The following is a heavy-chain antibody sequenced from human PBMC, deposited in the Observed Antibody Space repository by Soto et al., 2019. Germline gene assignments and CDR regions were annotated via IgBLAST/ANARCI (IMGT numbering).Heavy chain of an antibody. Sequence: QITLKESGPTLVKPTQTLTLTCTFSGFSLSTSGVGVGWIRQPPGKALEWLALIYWNDDKRYSPSLNSRLTITKDTSKNQVVLTMTNMDPVDTATYYCARQYYDFWSGYYRGYYFDYWGQGTLVTVSS. CDR1: GFSLSTSGVG. CDR2: IYWNDDK. V-gene: IGHV2-5*01. CDR3: ARQYYDFWSGYYRGYYFDY. D-gene: IGHD3-3*01. J-gene: IGHJ4*02.